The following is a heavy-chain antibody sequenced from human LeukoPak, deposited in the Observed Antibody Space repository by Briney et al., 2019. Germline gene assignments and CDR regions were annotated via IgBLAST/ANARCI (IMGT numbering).Heavy chain of an antibody. D-gene: IGHD1-14*01. CDR3: AKGKGTNSGAFDI. Sequence: PGGSLRLSCAASAFTFSSYAMSWVRQAPGKGLKWVSTISGSGDITYYADSVKGRFTISRDNSKNTLYLQMNSLRAEDTAVYYCAKGKGTNSGAFDIWGQGTMVIVFS. V-gene: IGHV3-23*01. CDR1: AFTFSSYA. J-gene: IGHJ3*02. CDR2: ISGSGDIT.